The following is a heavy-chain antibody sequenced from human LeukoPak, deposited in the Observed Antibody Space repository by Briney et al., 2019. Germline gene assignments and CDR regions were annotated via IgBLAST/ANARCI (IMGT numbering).Heavy chain of an antibody. Sequence: ASEKVSCKASGYTFTSYGISWVRQAPGQGLDWMGWISAYNGNTNYAQKLQGRVTLTTDTSTSTAYMELRSLRSDDTAVYYCARWPGGYYDSSGYHVGYYFDYWGQGTLVTVSS. CDR3: ARWPGGYYDSSGYHVGYYFDY. CDR1: GYTFTSYG. J-gene: IGHJ4*02. V-gene: IGHV1-18*01. D-gene: IGHD3-22*01. CDR2: ISAYNGNT.